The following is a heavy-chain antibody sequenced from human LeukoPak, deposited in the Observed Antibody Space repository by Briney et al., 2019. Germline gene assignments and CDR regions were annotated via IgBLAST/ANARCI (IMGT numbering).Heavy chain of an antibody. CDR3: AREGRDYDILTGYYSYYYYYMDV. D-gene: IGHD3-9*01. J-gene: IGHJ6*03. CDR1: GGTFSSYA. V-gene: IGHV1-69*06. Sequence: SVKVSCKASGGTFSSYAISWVRQAPGQGLEWMGGIIPIFGTANYAQKFQGRVTITADKSTSTAYMELSSLRSEDTAVYYCAREGRDYDILTGYYSYYYYYMDVWGKGTTVTVSS. CDR2: IIPIFGTA.